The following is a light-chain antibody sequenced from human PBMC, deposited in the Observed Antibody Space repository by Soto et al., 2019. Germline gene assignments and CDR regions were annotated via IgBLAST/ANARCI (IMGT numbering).Light chain of an antibody. J-gene: IGKJ1*01. CDR3: QHYVTSLTT. V-gene: IGKV3-20*01. CDR1: QSINSNY. Sequence: VLTQSPGTLSLSPGERASLSCWASQSINSNYIAWYQQKPGQAPRLLIYGASARARGIPDRFSGSGSGTDFTLTISRLEPEDFAVYYCQHYVTSLTTFGQGTKVDIK. CDR2: GAS.